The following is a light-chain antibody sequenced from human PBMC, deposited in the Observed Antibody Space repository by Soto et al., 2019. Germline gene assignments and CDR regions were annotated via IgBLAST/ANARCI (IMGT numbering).Light chain of an antibody. CDR3: QKHINRPLT. J-gene: IGKJ4*01. Sequence: EIVLTQSPATLSLSPGERATLSCRASQTVSSSLAWYQQKPGQAPRLLIYEASNRATGIPARFSGSGSGADFTLTISSLEPEDFALYYCQKHINRPLTFGGGTKVEIK. CDR1: QTVSSS. CDR2: EAS. V-gene: IGKV3-11*01.